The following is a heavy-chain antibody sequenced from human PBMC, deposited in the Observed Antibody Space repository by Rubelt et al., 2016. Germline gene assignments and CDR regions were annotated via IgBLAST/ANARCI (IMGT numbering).Heavy chain of an antibody. V-gene: IGHV4-30-2*01. D-gene: IGHD5-18*01. CDR1: GGSISSGGYS. J-gene: IGHJ4*02. CDR3: ARVSGYSYCSFDY. Sequence: QLQLQESGSGLVKPSQPLSLTCAVSGGSISSGGYSWSWIRQPPGKGLEWIGYIYHSGSTYYNPSLKSRVTISVDTSKNQFSLKLSSVTAADTAVYYCARVSGYSYCSFDYWGQGTLVTVSS. CDR2: IYHSGST.